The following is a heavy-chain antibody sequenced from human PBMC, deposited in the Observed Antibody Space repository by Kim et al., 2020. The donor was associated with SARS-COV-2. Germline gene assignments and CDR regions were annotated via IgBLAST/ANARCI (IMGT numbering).Heavy chain of an antibody. CDR3: AKGPIGIVSGGKMWLDP. Sequence: GGSLRLSCAAYGLPFRNYGMHWVRQAPGKGLEWVADISYDGSIQYYGDFVEGRFTISRDNSKNTLYLQMNSLRFEDTAVYYCAKGPIGIVSGGKMWLDPWGQGTLVTVSS. D-gene: IGHD2-2*01. V-gene: IGHV3-30*18. J-gene: IGHJ5*02. CDR1: GLPFRNYG. CDR2: ISYDGSIQ.